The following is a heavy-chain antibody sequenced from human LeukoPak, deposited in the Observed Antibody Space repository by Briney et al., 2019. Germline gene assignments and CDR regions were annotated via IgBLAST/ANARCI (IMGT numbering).Heavy chain of an antibody. CDR1: GGSISSSSYY. Sequence: SETLSLTCTVSGGSISSSSYYWGWIRQPPGKGLEWIGSIYYSGSTNCNPSLKSRVTISVDTSKNQFSLKLSSVTAADTAVYYCARGSGSYSFDPWGQGTLVTVSS. CDR2: IYYSGST. V-gene: IGHV4-39*07. D-gene: IGHD1-26*01. J-gene: IGHJ5*02. CDR3: ARGSGSYSFDP.